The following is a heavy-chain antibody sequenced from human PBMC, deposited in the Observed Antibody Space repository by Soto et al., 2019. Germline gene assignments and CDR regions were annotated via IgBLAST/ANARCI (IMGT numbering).Heavy chain of an antibody. CDR2: ISYDGSNK. CDR1: GFTFSSYA. CDR3: ARDRQQYYGSGYNWFDP. V-gene: IGHV3-30-3*01. Sequence: GGSLRLSCAASGFTFSSYAMHWVRQAPGKGLEWVAVISYDGSNKYYADSVKGRFTISRDNSKNTLYLQMNSLRAEDTAVYYCARDRQQYYGSGYNWFDPWGQGTLVTVSS. D-gene: IGHD3-10*01. J-gene: IGHJ5*02.